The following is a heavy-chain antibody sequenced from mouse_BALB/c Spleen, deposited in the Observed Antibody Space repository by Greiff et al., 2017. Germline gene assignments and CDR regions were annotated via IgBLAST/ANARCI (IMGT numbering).Heavy chain of an antibody. CDR2: ISDGGSYT. CDR1: GFTFSDYY. D-gene: IGHD1-1*02. V-gene: IGHV5-4*02. CDR3: ARDGNYAMDY. J-gene: IGHJ4*01. Sequence: EVQGVESGGGLVKPGGSLKLSCAASGFTFSDYYMYWVRQTPEKRLEWVATISDGGSYTYYPDSVKGRFTISRDNAKNNLYLQMSSLKSEDTAMYYCARDGNYAMDYWGQGTSHRLL.